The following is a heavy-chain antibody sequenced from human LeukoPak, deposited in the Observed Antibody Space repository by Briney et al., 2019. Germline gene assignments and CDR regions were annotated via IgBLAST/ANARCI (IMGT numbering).Heavy chain of an antibody. Sequence: SETLSLTCTVSGYSISSGYYWGWIRQPPGKGLEWIGSIYHSGSTYYNPSLKSRVTISVDTSKNQFSLKLSSVTAADTAVYYCARDLMTRPVDPWGQGTLVTVSS. D-gene: IGHD2-8*01. CDR1: GYSISSGYY. V-gene: IGHV4-38-2*02. CDR2: IYHSGST. CDR3: ARDLMTRPVDP. J-gene: IGHJ5*02.